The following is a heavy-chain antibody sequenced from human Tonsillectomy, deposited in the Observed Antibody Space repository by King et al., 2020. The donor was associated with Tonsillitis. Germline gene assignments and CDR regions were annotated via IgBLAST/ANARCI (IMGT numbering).Heavy chain of an antibody. J-gene: IGHJ6*02. D-gene: IGHD2-15*01. CDR1: GGTFSSYA. V-gene: IGHV1-69*04. CDR2: IIPVLDIA. CDR3: ARDPVVGGTLSSDGMDV. Sequence: VQLVQSGAEVKKPGSSVKVSCKASGGTFSSYAISWVRQAPGQGLEWMGRIIPVLDIANHAQKFQGRVTITADKSTSTAYMELSSLRSEDTAVYYCARDPVVGGTLSSDGMDVWGQGTAVTGSS.